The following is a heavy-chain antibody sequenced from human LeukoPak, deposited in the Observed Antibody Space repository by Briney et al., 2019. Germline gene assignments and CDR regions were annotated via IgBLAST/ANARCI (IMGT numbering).Heavy chain of an antibody. CDR3: ARVGVVVPAAWFDP. D-gene: IGHD2-2*01. CDR2: ISANNGNT. J-gene: IGHJ5*02. V-gene: IGHV1-18*01. CDR1: GYSFGIYG. Sequence: ASVKVSCKASGYSFGIYGISWVRQAPGQGLEWMGWISANNGNTNYAQNLQGRVTMTTDTSTSTAYMELRSLRSDDTAVYYCARVGVVVPAAWFDPWGQGPLVTVSS.